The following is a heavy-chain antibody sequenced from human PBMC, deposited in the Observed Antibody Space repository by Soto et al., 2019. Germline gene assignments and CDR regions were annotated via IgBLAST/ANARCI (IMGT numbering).Heavy chain of an antibody. CDR1: GYTFTSYA. CDR3: ARGPGGPDGPGDY. Sequence: QVQLVQSGAEVKKPGASVKVSCKASGYTFTSYAMHWVRQAPGQRLEWMGWINAGNGNTKYSQKFTGRVTITRDTSASTAYMELSSRRSEDTAVYYCARGPGGPDGPGDYWGQGTLVTVSS. CDR2: INAGNGNT. J-gene: IGHJ4*02. D-gene: IGHD2-15*01. V-gene: IGHV1-3*01.